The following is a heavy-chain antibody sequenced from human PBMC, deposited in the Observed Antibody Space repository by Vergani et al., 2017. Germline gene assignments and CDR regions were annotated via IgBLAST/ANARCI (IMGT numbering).Heavy chain of an antibody. J-gene: IGHJ4*02. V-gene: IGHV3-30*02. CDR2: IGYDGRIK. Sequence: QVQLVETGGGVVQPGGSLRLYCATSGFSFNTYGAHWVRQAPGKGLEWVAFIGYDGRIKYNVDSVKGRFTISRDTSKKTLSLQMRSLRADDTAVYYCAKDGRENNDYGYFDYRGQGTLVTVPS. CDR1: GFSFNTYG. CDR3: AKDGRENNDYGYFDY. D-gene: IGHD4-17*01.